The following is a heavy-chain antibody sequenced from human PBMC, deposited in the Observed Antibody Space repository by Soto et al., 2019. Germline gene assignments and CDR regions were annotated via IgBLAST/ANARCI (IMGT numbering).Heavy chain of an antibody. CDR3: VRGSGSYYSVFNY. Sequence: GGSLRLSCAASGFTFSSYGMHWVRQAPGKGLEWVAVIWYDGSNKYYADSVKGRFTISRDNSKNTLYLQMNSLRAEDTAVYYCVRGSGSYYSVFNYWGQGTLVTVSS. CDR2: IWYDGSNK. D-gene: IGHD3-10*01. V-gene: IGHV3-33*01. CDR1: GFTFSSYG. J-gene: IGHJ4*02.